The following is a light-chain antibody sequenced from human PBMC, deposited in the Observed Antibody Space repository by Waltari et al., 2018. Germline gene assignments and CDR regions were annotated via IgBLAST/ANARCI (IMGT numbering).Light chain of an antibody. CDR1: ESIASH. CDR2: DAS. J-gene: IGKJ4*01. V-gene: IGKV3-11*01. CDR3: QQGSMWPLT. Sequence: IALPQSPATLSLSPGQRATLSCRASESIASHLAWFRQNPGQPPGLLIYDASTRATRIPARFSGSGFGTDFTLTISSLEPEDFAVYFCQQGSMWPLTFGGGTKVEIK.